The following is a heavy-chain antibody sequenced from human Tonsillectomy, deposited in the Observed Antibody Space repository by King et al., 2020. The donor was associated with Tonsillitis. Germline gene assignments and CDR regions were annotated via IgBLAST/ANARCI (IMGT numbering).Heavy chain of an antibody. V-gene: IGHV3-30*02. CDR1: GFNFSING. CDR2: IRDDGSYQ. J-gene: IGHJ4*02. Sequence: VQLVESGGGVVQPGGSLRLSCAASGFNFSINGLHWVRQAPGKGLEWVAFIRDDGSYQFSADSVKGRFTISRDNSKKLLYLQLNSPRHDDTAVYYCTSQAGDYWGQGTLVTVSS. CDR3: TSQAGDY. D-gene: IGHD3-10*01.